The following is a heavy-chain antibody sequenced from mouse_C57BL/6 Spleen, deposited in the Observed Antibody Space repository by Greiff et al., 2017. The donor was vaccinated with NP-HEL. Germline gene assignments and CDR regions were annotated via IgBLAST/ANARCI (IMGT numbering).Heavy chain of an antibody. CDR1: GYTFTDYN. CDR2: INPNNGGT. CDR3: AKHGHYYCSGYWYFDV. Sequence: VQLQQSGPELVKPGASVKIPCKASGYTFTDYNMDWVKQSHGKSLEWIGDINPNNGGTIYNQKFKGKATLTVEKSSSTAYMELRSLTSEDTAVYYCAKHGHYYCSGYWYFDVWGTGTTVTVSS. V-gene: IGHV1-18*01. J-gene: IGHJ1*03. D-gene: IGHD1-1*01.